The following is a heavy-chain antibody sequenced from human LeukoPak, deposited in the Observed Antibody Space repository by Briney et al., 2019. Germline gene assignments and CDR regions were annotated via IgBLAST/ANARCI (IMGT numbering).Heavy chain of an antibody. CDR1: GGSFTIYS. Sequence: SETLSLTCAVYGGSFTIYSWTWIRQPPGKSLEWVGEISPSGNTQYNPSLKSRVTISVDTSKNQFSLKLSSVTAADTAVYYCARLTTVTTHWYFDLWGRGTLVTVSS. CDR2: ISPSGNT. D-gene: IGHD4-17*01. J-gene: IGHJ2*01. CDR3: ARLTTVTTHWYFDL. V-gene: IGHV4-34*01.